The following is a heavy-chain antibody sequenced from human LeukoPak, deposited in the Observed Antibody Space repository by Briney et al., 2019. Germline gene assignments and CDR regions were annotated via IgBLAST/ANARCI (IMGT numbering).Heavy chain of an antibody. J-gene: IGHJ4*02. CDR3: ASAYYDILTGYYELDY. CDR2: INPNSGGT. Sequence: ASVKVSCKASGYTFTGYYMHWVRQAPGQGLEWMGWINPNSGGTNYAQKFQGRVTMTRDTSISTAYMELSRLRSDDTAVYYCASAYYDILTGYYELDYWGQGTLVTVSS. V-gene: IGHV1-2*02. D-gene: IGHD3-9*01. CDR1: GYTFTGYY.